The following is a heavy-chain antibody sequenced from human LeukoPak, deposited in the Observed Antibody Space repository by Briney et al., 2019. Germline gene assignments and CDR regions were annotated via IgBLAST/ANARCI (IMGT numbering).Heavy chain of an antibody. CDR2: IYHSGST. CDR3: ARDLAVAH. J-gene: IGHJ4*02. V-gene: IGHV4-59*01. Sequence: SETLSLTCTVSGGSISSYYWSWIRQPPGKGLEWIGYIYHSGSTNYNPSLKSRVTISVDTSKNQFSLKLSSVTAADTAVYYCARDLAVAHWGQGTLVTVSS. D-gene: IGHD6-19*01. CDR1: GGSISSYY.